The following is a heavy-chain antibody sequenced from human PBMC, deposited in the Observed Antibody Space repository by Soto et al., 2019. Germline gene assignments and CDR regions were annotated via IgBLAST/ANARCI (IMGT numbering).Heavy chain of an antibody. J-gene: IGHJ4*02. D-gene: IGHD3-16*01. CDR1: GGSISSAGYY. CDR3: ARQRYHSVSCRGIDC. V-gene: IGHV4-31*03. Sequence: PSETLSLTCTVSGGSISSAGYYWSWIRQHPGKGLEWIGYIYYSGSTYYNPSLKSRVTISVDTSKNQFSLKLSSETGGDTPVSYCARQRYHSVSCRGIDCLDQGTLVTVS. CDR2: IYYSGST.